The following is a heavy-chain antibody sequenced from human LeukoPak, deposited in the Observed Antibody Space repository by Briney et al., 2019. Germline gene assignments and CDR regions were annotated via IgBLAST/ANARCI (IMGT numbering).Heavy chain of an antibody. CDR1: GGSISSSNW. D-gene: IGHD3-9*01. J-gene: IGHJ4*02. CDR3: ARALALTGYTYYFDY. Sequence: SGTLSLTCAVSGGSISSSNWWSWVRQPPGKGLEWIGEIYHSGSTNYNPSLKSRVTISVDKSKNQFSLKLSSVTAADTAVYYCARALALTGYTYYFDYWGQGTLVTVSS. V-gene: IGHV4-4*02. CDR2: IYHSGST.